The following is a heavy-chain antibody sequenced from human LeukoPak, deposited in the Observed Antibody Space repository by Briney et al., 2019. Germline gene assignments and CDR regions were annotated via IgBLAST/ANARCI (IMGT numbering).Heavy chain of an antibody. Sequence: GGSLRLSCAASGFTFSSYWMSWVRQAPGKGLEWVSAISGSGGSTYYADSVKGRFTISRDNSKNTLYLQMNSLRAEDTAVYYCAKDPRPYVFWSGYLTYWGQGTLVTVSS. CDR2: ISGSGGST. D-gene: IGHD3-3*01. CDR3: AKDPRPYVFWSGYLTY. V-gene: IGHV3-23*01. J-gene: IGHJ4*02. CDR1: GFTFSSYW.